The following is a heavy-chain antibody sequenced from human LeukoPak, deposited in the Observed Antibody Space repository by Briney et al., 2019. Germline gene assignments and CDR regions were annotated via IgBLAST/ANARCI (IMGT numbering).Heavy chain of an antibody. V-gene: IGHV4-30-2*01. J-gene: IGHJ6*02. CDR1: GGSISSGGYS. Sequence: PSETLSLTCAVSGGSISSGGYSWSWIRQPPGKGLEWIGYIYHSGSTYYNPSLKSRVTISVDRSKNQFSLKLSSVTAADTAVYYCARERDYYYSMDVWGQGTTVTVSS. CDR2: IYHSGST. CDR3: ARERDYYYSMDV.